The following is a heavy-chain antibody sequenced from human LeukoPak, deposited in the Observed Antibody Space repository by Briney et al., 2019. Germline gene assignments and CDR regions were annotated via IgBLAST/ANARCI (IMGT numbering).Heavy chain of an antibody. V-gene: IGHV5-51*01. CDR2: IYPGDSDT. CDR1: GYRFNSYW. Sequence: GESLKISCKAFGYRFNSYWIGWVRQMPGKGLEWMGIIYPGDSDTRYSPSFQGQVTISADKSISTAYLQWSSLKASDTAMYYCARTEEHGDYVHDAFDIWGQGTMVTVSS. J-gene: IGHJ3*02. D-gene: IGHD4-17*01. CDR3: ARTEEHGDYVHDAFDI.